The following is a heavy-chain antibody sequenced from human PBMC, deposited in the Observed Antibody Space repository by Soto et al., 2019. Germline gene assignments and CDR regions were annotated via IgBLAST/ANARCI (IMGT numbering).Heavy chain of an antibody. CDR2: IYNSVNT. CDR3: ARGPSGDKVDY. V-gene: IGHV4-30-4*01. Sequence: QVQLQESGPGLVEPSQTLSLTCTVSGDSISNGYYTWSWIRQPPGKVLEWIGHIYNSVNTYSNPSLKSRVTISADTSKNQFSLKLSSVTAADTAVYYCARGPSGDKVDYWGQGTLVTVSS. CDR1: GDSISNGYYT. D-gene: IGHD3-10*01. J-gene: IGHJ4*02.